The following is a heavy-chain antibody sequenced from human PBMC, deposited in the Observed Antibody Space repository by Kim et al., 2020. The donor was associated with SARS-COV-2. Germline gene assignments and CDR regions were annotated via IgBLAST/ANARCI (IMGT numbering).Heavy chain of an antibody. Sequence: SETLSLTCTVSGGSISSYYWNWIRQPPGKGLEWIGDIYYSGSTNYNPSLKSRVTISVDTYKNQFSLKLSSVTAADTAVYYCASSGSGCYYDPRSYPCGQG. CDR2: IYYSGST. J-gene: IGHJ5*02. CDR1: GGSISSYY. D-gene: IGHD3-10*01. V-gene: IGHV4-59*08. CDR3: ASSGSGCYYDPRSYP.